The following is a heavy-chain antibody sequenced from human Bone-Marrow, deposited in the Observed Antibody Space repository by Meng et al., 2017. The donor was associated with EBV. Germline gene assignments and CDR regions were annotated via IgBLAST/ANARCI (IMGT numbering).Heavy chain of an antibody. CDR3: ARGSTIRYSSSWYVNY. V-gene: IGHV1-8*02. Sequence: QVQLVQSGAEVKKPGSSVKVSCKASGGTFSSYAINWVRQATGQGLEWMGWMNPNSGNTGYAQKFQGRVTMTRNTSISTAYMELSSLRSEDTAVYYCARGSTIRYSSSWYVNYWGQGTLVTVAS. J-gene: IGHJ4*02. CDR2: MNPNSGNT. D-gene: IGHD6-13*01. CDR1: GGTFSSYA.